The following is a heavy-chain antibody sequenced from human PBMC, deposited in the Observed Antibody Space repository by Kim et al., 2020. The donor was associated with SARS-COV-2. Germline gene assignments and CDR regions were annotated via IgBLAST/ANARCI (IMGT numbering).Heavy chain of an antibody. CDR3: ARVATTAMGYYYYGMDV. CDR2: ISYDGSNK. J-gene: IGHJ6*02. D-gene: IGHD1-1*01. Sequence: GGSLRLSCAASGFTFSSYAMHWVRQAPGKGLEWVAVISYDGSNKYYADSVKGRFTISRDNSKNTLYLQMNSLRAEDTAVYYCARVATTAMGYYYYGMDVWGQGTTVTVSS. V-gene: IGHV3-30*04. CDR1: GFTFSSYA.